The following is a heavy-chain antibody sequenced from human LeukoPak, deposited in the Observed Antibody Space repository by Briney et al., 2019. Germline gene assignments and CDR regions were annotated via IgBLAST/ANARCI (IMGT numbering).Heavy chain of an antibody. V-gene: IGHV4-34*01. CDR1: GGSFSGYY. Sequence: SETLSLTCAVSGGSFSGYYWNWIRQPPGKGLEWIGEIGHSGSTNYNPSLKSRVTMSVDTSKNQFSLKLYSVTAADAAVYYCARDCSGGTCYLGVVDYWGQGILVTVSS. D-gene: IGHD2-15*01. J-gene: IGHJ4*02. CDR3: ARDCSGGTCYLGVVDY. CDR2: IGHSGST.